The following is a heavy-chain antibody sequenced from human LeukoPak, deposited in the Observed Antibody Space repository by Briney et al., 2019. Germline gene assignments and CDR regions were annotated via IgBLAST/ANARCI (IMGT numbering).Heavy chain of an antibody. CDR2: ISGSGGSP. D-gene: IGHD6-19*01. CDR3: AKSGRGAVAGDAFDI. Sequence: PRGSLRLTCAGSGCTISSYAWSWVRQAPGKGLELISPISGSGGSPYYADSVKGRFTISRDNSKNTLYLQMNSLRAEDTAVYYCAKSGRGAVAGDAFDIWGQGTMVTVSS. CDR1: GCTISSYA. J-gene: IGHJ3*02. V-gene: IGHV3-23*01.